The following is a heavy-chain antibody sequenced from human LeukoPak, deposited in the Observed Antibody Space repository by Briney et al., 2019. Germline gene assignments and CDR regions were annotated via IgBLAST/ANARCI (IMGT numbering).Heavy chain of an antibody. CDR1: GLTFSNYG. CDR3: ARSDGSSWSVRPFDY. CDR2: IWDDESNK. Sequence: GGSLRLSCAASGLTFSNYGMHWVRQAPGKGLEWVAVIWDDESNKYYADYLQGRFTISRDNSKTTLYLQMNSLRAEDTAVYYCARSDGSSWSVRPFDYWGQGILVTVSS. V-gene: IGHV3-33*01. J-gene: IGHJ4*02. D-gene: IGHD6-13*01.